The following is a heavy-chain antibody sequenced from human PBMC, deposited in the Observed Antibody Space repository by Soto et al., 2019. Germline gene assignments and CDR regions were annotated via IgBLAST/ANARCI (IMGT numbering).Heavy chain of an antibody. CDR2: ICHSGLT. Sequence: QVHLQESGPGLVKPSQTLFLTCTVSGDAISSDYYWSWIRQHPGTGLEWIGYICHSGLTLYNPSLTRRGTTSVDTSKNQFSLKLSSVTAADTAVYYCARALGSSPLSCWGQGTLVNVSS. D-gene: IGHD6-6*01. CDR3: ARALGSSPLSC. CDR1: GDAISSDYY. V-gene: IGHV4-31*03. J-gene: IGHJ4*02.